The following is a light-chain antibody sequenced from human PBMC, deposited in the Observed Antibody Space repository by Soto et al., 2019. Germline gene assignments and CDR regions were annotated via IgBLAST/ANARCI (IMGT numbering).Light chain of an antibody. V-gene: IGKV1-33*01. CDR1: QSISNY. Sequence: DIQMTQFPSSLSASVGDRVTITCRASQSISNYLNWYQQKPGKAPKLLIYDASNLETGVPSRFSGSGSGTDFTFTISSLQPEDIATYYCQQYDNLPITFGQGTRLEVK. CDR3: QQYDNLPIT. CDR2: DAS. J-gene: IGKJ5*01.